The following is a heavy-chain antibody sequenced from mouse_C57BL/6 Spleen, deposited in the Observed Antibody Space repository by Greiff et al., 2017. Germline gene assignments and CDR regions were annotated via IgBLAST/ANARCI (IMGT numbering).Heavy chain of an antibody. CDR3: ARGAVVDAMDY. Sequence: VKLMESGAELVKPGASVKISCKASGYAFSSYWMNWVKQRPGKGLEWIGQIYPGDGDTNYNGKFKGKATLTADKSSSTAYMQLSSLTSEDSAVYFCARGAVVDAMDYWGQGTSVTVSS. V-gene: IGHV1-80*01. D-gene: IGHD1-1*01. CDR2: IYPGDGDT. CDR1: GYAFSSYW. J-gene: IGHJ4*01.